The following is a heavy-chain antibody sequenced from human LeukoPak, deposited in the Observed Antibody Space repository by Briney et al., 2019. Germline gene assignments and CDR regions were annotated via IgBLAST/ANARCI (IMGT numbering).Heavy chain of an antibody. CDR2: INPNSGGT. D-gene: IGHD3-3*01. CDR1: GYTFSNYG. Sequence: ASVKVSCKASGYTFSNYGITWVRQAPGQGLEWMGWINPNSGGTNYAQKFQGRVTMTRDTSISTAYMELSRLRSDDTAVYYCAREERFLEWLSRYYYYYMDVWGKGTTVTVSS. CDR3: AREERFLEWLSRYYYYYMDV. J-gene: IGHJ6*03. V-gene: IGHV1-2*02.